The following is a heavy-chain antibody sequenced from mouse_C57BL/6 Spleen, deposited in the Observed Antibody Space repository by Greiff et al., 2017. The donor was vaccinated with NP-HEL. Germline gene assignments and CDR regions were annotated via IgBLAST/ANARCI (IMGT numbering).Heavy chain of an antibody. CDR1: GFSLPSYG. D-gene: IGHD1-1*01. CDR2: IWSGGST. J-gene: IGHJ4*01. Sequence: QVQLQQSGPGLVQPSQSLSITCTVSGFSLPSYGVHWVRQSPGKGLEWLGVIWSGGSTDYNAAFISRLSISKDNSKSQVFFQMNSLQADDTTIYYCARGGITTLRDYAMDYWGQGTSVTVSS. V-gene: IGHV2-2*01. CDR3: ARGGITTLRDYAMDY.